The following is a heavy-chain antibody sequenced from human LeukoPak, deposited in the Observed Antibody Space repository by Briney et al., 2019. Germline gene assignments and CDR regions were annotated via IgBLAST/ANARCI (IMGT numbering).Heavy chain of an antibody. V-gene: IGHV4-59*01. Sequence: PSETLSLTCTVSGGSMSDYYWGCIRQPPGKGLEWIGYISYSGKSNSNPSLTSRVTMSVDMSKNQFSLKLPSVTAADTAVYYCVRVGRSLHWNPDFWGLGTLVTVSS. CDR1: GGSMSDYY. CDR3: VRVGRSLHWNPDF. CDR2: ISYSGKS. J-gene: IGHJ4*02. D-gene: IGHD1-1*01.